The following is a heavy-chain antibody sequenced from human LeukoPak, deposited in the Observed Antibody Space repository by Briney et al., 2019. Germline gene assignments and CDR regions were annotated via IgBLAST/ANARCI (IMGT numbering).Heavy chain of an antibody. Sequence: GGSLRLSCATSALTFSSYAMSWVRQAPGKGLEWFSGISGRGSSTYYADSVKGRFTISRDNSKNTLYLQMNSLRAEDTAIYYCAKSGADGYSLDAFDIWGQGTMVTVSS. CDR1: ALTFSSYA. D-gene: IGHD5-24*01. V-gene: IGHV3-23*01. CDR3: AKSGADGYSLDAFDI. J-gene: IGHJ3*02. CDR2: ISGRGSST.